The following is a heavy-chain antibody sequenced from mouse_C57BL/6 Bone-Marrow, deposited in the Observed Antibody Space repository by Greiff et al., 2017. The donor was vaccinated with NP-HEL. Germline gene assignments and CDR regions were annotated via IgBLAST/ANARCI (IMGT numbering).Heavy chain of an antibody. CDR3: ARDPSWIY. Sequence: DVMLVESGGGLVKPGGSLKLSCAASGFTFSSYAMSWVRQTPEKRLEWVATISDGGSYTYYPDNVKGRFTISRDNAKNNLYLQMSHLKSEDTAMYYCARDPSWIYWGQGTLVTVSA. CDR1: GFTFSSYA. CDR2: ISDGGSYT. J-gene: IGHJ3*01. V-gene: IGHV5-4*01.